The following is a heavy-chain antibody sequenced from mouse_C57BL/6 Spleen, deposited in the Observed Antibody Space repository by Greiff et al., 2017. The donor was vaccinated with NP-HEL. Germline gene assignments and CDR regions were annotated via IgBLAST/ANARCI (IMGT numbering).Heavy chain of an antibody. J-gene: IGHJ1*01. CDR2: IRNKANYHAT. V-gene: IGHV6-6*01. Sequence: DVMLVESGGGLVQPGGSMKLSCAASGFTFSDAWMDWVRQSPEKGLEWVAEIRNKANYHATSYAESVKGRFTISRDVYKSSVYLQMNSLRAEDTGIYYCTTGRYFDVWGAGTTVTVSS. D-gene: IGHD1-1*01. CDR1: GFTFSDAW. CDR3: TTGRYFDV.